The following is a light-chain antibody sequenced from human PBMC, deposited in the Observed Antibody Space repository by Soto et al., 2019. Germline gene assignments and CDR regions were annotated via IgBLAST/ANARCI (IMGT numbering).Light chain of an antibody. Sequence: DIEMTQSPATLSVSVGDRVTITCRASQSISSWLAWYQQKPGQAPKFLIYNASTLESGVPSRFSGSGSGTEFTLTISSLQPDDFATYYCQQYKSYPLTFGRGTKVDIK. CDR3: QQYKSYPLT. V-gene: IGKV1-5*03. CDR1: QSISSW. CDR2: NAS. J-gene: IGKJ4*01.